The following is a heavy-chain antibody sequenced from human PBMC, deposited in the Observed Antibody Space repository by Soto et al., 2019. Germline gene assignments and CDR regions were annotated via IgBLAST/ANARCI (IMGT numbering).Heavy chain of an antibody. CDR3: ARWNTAMVAYYYYGMDV. D-gene: IGHD5-18*01. CDR1: GGTFSSYA. CDR2: IIPIFGTA. J-gene: IGHJ6*02. Sequence: SVKVSCKASGGTFSSYAISWVRQAPGQGLEWMGGIIPIFGTANYAQKFQGRVTITADESTSTAYMELSSLRSEDTAVYYCARWNTAMVAYYYYGMDVWGQGTTVTVSS. V-gene: IGHV1-69*13.